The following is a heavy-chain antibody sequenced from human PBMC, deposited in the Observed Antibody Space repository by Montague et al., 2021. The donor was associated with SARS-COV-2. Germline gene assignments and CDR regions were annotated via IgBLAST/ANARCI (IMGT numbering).Heavy chain of an antibody. CDR3: ARGNPDVY. CDR1: GFSFTSSE. J-gene: IGHJ4*02. V-gene: IGHV3-48*03. Sequence: SLRLSCAASGFSFTSSEMNWFRQAPGKGPEWVSYISSSGTTINYADSVKGRFTISRDDAKNSLYLQMDSLRDEDMAVYYCARGNPDVYWGQGTLVTVSS. CDR2: ISSSGTTI. D-gene: IGHD5-24*01.